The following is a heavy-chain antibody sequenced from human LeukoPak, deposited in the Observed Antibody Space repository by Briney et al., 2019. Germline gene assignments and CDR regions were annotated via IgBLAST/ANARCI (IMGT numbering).Heavy chain of an antibody. CDR1: GFTFSSYS. Sequence: GGSLRLSCAASGFTFSSYSMNWVRQAPGKGLEWVSSISSSSSYIYYADSVKGRFTISRDNAKNSLYLQMNSLRAEDTAVYYCARDCGSTSCYNSWGQGTLVTVSS. CDR3: ARDCGSTSCYNS. J-gene: IGHJ4*02. D-gene: IGHD2-2*02. CDR2: ISSSSSYI. V-gene: IGHV3-21*01.